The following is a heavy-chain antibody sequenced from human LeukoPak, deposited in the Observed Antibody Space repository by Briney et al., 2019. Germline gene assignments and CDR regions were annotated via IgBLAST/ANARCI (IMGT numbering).Heavy chain of an antibody. CDR3: AKGTLRGSSNWYHHGMDV. CDR1: GFAFSNYA. J-gene: IGHJ6*02. CDR2: ISDSGGRT. V-gene: IGHV3-23*01. Sequence: GGSLRLSCVAPGFAFSNYAMSWVRQAPGKGLEWVSGISDSGGRTYNADSVKGRFTISRDNSKNTLYLQMNSLRVEDTAVYYCAKGTLRGSSNWYHHGMDVWGQGTTVTVSS. D-gene: IGHD6-13*01.